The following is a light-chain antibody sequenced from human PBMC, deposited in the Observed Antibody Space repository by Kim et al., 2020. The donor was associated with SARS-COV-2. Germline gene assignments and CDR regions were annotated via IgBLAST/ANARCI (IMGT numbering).Light chain of an antibody. V-gene: IGLV2-14*04. J-gene: IGLJ1*01. CDR2: DGS. Sequence: GQALTISCARTRRDMCAYNYVFWYEQDPDKAPKLQIYDGSERPSGVSNRFSRSKSGNTASLTISGLQAEDDADYYCSSYTSSSTYVFGSGTKVTVL. CDR1: RRDMCAYNY. CDR3: SSYTSSSTYV.